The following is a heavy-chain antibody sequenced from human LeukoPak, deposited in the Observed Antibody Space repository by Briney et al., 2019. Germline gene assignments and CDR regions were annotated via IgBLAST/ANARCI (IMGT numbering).Heavy chain of an antibody. V-gene: IGHV4-34*01. CDR2: INHSGST. CDR1: GGSISSYY. J-gene: IGHJ3*02. D-gene: IGHD3-22*01. CDR3: ARWTPYYYDSSGYREAFDI. Sequence: SETLSLTCTVSGGSISSYYWSWIRQPPGKGLEWIGEINHSGSTNYNPSLKSRVTISVDTSKNQFSLKLSSVTAADTAVYYCARWTPYYYDSSGYREAFDIWGQGTMVTVSS.